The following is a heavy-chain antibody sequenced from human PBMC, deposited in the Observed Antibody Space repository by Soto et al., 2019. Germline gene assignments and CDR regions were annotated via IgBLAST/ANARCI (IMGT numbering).Heavy chain of an antibody. CDR1: GYTFTSYG. V-gene: IGHV1-18*01. CDR3: AFLPYFDILTGYYTHLIDYGMDV. J-gene: IGHJ6*02. D-gene: IGHD3-9*01. Sequence: ASVKVSCKASGYTFTSYGISWVRQAPGQGLEWMGWISAYNGNTNYAQKLQGRVTMTTDTSTSTAYMELRSLRSDDTAVYYCAFLPYFDILTGYYTHLIDYGMDVWGQGTTVTVS. CDR2: ISAYNGNT.